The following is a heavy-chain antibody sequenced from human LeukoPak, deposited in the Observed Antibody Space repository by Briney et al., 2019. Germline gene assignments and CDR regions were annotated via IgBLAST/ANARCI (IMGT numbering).Heavy chain of an antibody. CDR2: TSSSDAGT. Sequence: GSLRLSCAASGFTLSTYAMSWVRQTPGKGLEWVAATSSSDAGTYHADSVRGRFTISRDNSKNTLYLQMNSLRAEDTAVYSCARDKTRGLGYSYSKSGNYFDYWGQGTLVTVSS. D-gene: IGHD5-18*01. CDR3: ARDKTRGLGYSYSKSGNYFDY. CDR1: GFTLSTYA. V-gene: IGHV3-23*01. J-gene: IGHJ4*02.